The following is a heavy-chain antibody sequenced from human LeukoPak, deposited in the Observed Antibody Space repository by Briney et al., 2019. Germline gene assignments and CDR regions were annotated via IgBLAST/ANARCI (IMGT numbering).Heavy chain of an antibody. D-gene: IGHD2-2*01. V-gene: IGHV4-59*01. CDR3: ARQVREHQLLYNWFDP. Sequence: SETLSLTCTVSGGSISSYYWSWIRQPPGKGLEWIGYIYYSGSTNYNPSLKSRVTISVDTSKNQFSLKLSSVTAADTAVYYCARQVREHQLLYNWFDPWGQGTLVTVSS. CDR2: IYYSGST. J-gene: IGHJ5*02. CDR1: GGSISSYY.